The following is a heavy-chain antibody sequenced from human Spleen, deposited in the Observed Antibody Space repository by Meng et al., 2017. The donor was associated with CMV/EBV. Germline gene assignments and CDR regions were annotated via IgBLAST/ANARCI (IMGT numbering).Heavy chain of an antibody. J-gene: IGHJ4*02. CDR3: ARVRFLEWLFHPYYFDC. V-gene: IGHV3-9*01. CDR1: GFTFDDYA. CDR2: ISWNSGSI. D-gene: IGHD3-3*01. Sequence: SLKISCAASGFTFDDYAMHWVRQAPGKGLEWVSGISWNSGSIGYADSVKGRFAISRDNAKDSLYLQMNSLRVEDTAVYYCARVRFLEWLFHPYYFDCWGQGTLVTSPQ.